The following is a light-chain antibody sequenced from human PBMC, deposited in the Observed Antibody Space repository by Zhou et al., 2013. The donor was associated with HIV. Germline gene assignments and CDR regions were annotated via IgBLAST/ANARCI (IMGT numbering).Light chain of an antibody. Sequence: DIQMTQSPSSLSASVGDRVTITCRASQTISTYLNWSQQKPGRAPKLLINTASTLEDGFPPRFSGSGSGTEFTLTISTLQPEDFATYYCQQSYRIPYTFGLGDQAGDQ. CDR2: TAS. V-gene: IGKV1-39*01. J-gene: IGKJ2*01. CDR1: QTISTY. CDR3: QQSYRIPYT.